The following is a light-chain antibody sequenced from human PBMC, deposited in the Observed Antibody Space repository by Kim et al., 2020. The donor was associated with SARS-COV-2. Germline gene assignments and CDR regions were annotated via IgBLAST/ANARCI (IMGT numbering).Light chain of an antibody. Sequence: GGSRVTITCTASKSIGSWLALYQHEPGKSPKGLIYKASSLASGVPSRFSRSGSGTEFTLTISILQPDDFASYYCRRYYAYPATFGQGAKLKI. CDR1: KSIGSW. CDR3: RRYYAYPAT. J-gene: IGKJ2*01. CDR2: KAS. V-gene: IGKV1-5*03.